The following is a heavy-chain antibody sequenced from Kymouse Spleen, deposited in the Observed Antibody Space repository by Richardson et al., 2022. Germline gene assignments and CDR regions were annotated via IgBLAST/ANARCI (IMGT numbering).Heavy chain of an antibody. CDR2: IYYSGST. J-gene: IGHJ6*02. CDR1: GGSISSSSYY. CDR3: ARHGQLEPLYYYYGMDV. D-gene: IGHD1-1*01. V-gene: IGHV4-39*01. Sequence: QLQLQESGPGLVKPSETLSLTCTVSGGSISSSSYYWGWIRQPPGKGLEWIGSIYYSGSTYYNPSLKSRVTISVDTSKNQFSLKLSSVTAADTAVYYCARHGQLEPLYYYYGMDVWGQGTTVTVSS.